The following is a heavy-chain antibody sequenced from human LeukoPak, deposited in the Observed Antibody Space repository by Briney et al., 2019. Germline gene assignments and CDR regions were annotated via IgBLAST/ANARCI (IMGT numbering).Heavy chain of an antibody. J-gene: IGHJ4*02. CDR1: GGSFSGYY. D-gene: IGHD2-15*01. Sequence: SETLSHTCAVYGGSFSGYYWSWIRQPPGKGLEWIGEINHSGSTNYNPSLKSRVTISVDTSKNQFSLKLSSVTAADTAVYYCARAPYCSGGSCYNYWGQGTLVTVSS. V-gene: IGHV4-34*01. CDR2: INHSGST. CDR3: ARAPYCSGGSCYNY.